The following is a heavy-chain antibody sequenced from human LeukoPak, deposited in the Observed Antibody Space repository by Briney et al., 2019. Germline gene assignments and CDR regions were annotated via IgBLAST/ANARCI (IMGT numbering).Heavy chain of an antibody. J-gene: IGHJ5*01. D-gene: IGHD5-18*01. Sequence: PGGSLRLSCAASGFTFSSYEMNWVRQAPGKGLEWVSAISGSGGSTYYADSVKGRFTISRDNSKNTLYLQMNSLRAEDTAVYYCAKGYSYGLYNWFDSWGQGTLVTVSS. CDR2: ISGSGGST. V-gene: IGHV3-23*01. CDR1: GFTFSSYE. CDR3: AKGYSYGLYNWFDS.